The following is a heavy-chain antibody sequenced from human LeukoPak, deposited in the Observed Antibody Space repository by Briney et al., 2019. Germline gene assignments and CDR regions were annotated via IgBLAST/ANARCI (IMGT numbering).Heavy chain of an antibody. J-gene: IGHJ4*02. CDR1: VGPISSGGYY. CDR2: TYYSGST. V-gene: IGHV4-31*03. Sequence: SEPLSLTCTVSVGPISSGGYYWSWFRQHPGKGLEWIGYTYYSGSTYYNPSLQSRLTFSIDTSKNQFSLNLSSVTSADTAVYYCARYQDIIAVPAALPVRWGEGTLVTVSS. CDR3: ARYQDIIAVPAALPVR. D-gene: IGHD2-2*01.